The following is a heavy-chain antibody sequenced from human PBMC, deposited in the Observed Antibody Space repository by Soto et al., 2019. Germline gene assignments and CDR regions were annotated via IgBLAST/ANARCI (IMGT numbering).Heavy chain of an antibody. D-gene: IGHD3-3*02. CDR2: IIPRSGTS. V-gene: IGHV1-69*12. Sequence: QVQLVQSGAEVKKPGSSVKVSCKASGDTFSTYTITWVRQAPGQGLEWVGGIIPRSGTSNYAQKFQGTVTIPADESTSTAFMELSRLRSEGAAVYYCAREGLVLAASTVNADHCYYAIDVWGQGTTVTVSS. CDR3: AREGLVLAASTVNADHCYYAIDV. CDR1: GDTFSTYT. J-gene: IGHJ6*02.